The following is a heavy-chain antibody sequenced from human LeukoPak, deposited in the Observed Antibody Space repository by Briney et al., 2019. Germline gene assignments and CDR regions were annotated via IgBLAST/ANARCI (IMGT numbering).Heavy chain of an antibody. V-gene: IGHV3-30*18. D-gene: IGHD3-3*01. CDR3: AKDQGGADFWSGYYLPIYYYGMDV. CDR1: GFTFSSYG. J-gene: IGHJ6*02. Sequence: GGSLILSCAASGFTFSSYGMHWVRQAPGKGLEWVAVISYDGGNKYYADSVKGRFTISRDNSKNTLYLQMNSLRAEDTAVYYCAKDQGGADFWSGYYLPIYYYGMDVWGQGTTVTVSS. CDR2: ISYDGGNK.